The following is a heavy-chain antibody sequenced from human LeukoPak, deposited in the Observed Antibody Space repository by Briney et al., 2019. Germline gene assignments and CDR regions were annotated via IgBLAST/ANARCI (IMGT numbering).Heavy chain of an antibody. D-gene: IGHD2-2*01. CDR1: GFTFSSYA. J-gene: IGHJ4*02. Sequence: PGGSLGLSCAASGFTFSSYAMSWVRQAPGKGLEWVSAISGSGGSTYYADSVKGRFTISRDNSKNALYLQMNSLRAEDTAVYYCAKGGGVVVPAADFDYWGQGTLVTVSS. V-gene: IGHV3-23*01. CDR3: AKGGGVVVPAADFDY. CDR2: ISGSGGST.